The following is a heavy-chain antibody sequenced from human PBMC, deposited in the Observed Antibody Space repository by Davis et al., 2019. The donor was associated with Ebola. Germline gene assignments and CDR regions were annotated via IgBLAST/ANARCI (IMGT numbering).Heavy chain of an antibody. CDR3: ARAVLWSGYEWFDP. D-gene: IGHD3-3*01. CDR2: ISSSGDST. Sequence: GESLKISCAASGFTFSSYAMSWVRQAPGKGLEWVSAISSSGDSTYYADSVKGRFTISRDNAKNTLYLQMNSLRAEDTAVYYCARAVLWSGYEWFDPWGQGTLVTVSS. CDR1: GFTFSSYA. V-gene: IGHV3-23*01. J-gene: IGHJ5*02.